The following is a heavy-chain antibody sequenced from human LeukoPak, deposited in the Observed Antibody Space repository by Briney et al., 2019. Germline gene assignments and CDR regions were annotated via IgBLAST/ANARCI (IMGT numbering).Heavy chain of an antibody. Sequence: SETLSLTCAVYGGSFSGYYWSWIRQPPGKGLEWIGEINHSGSTNYNPSLKSRVTISVDTSKNQFSLKLSSVTAADTAVYYCARQVRRKGGYCSGGSCYWGYYYMDVWGKGTTVTISS. CDR1: GGSFSGYY. D-gene: IGHD2-15*01. J-gene: IGHJ6*03. V-gene: IGHV4-34*01. CDR2: INHSGST. CDR3: ARQVRRKGGYCSGGSCYWGYYYMDV.